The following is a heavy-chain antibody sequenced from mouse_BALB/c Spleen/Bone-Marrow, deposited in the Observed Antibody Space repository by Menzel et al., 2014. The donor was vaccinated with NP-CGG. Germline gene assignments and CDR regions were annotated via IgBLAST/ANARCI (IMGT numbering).Heavy chain of an antibody. CDR2: ISSGSSTI. CDR1: GFTFSSLG. J-gene: IGHJ2*01. CDR3: ARGGNWEDFDY. D-gene: IGHD4-1*01. Sequence: DVHLVESGGGLVQPGGSRKLSCAASGFTFSSLGMHWVRRAPERGLEWVAYISSGSSTIFYADTVKGRFTISRDNPKNTLFLQMTSLRSEDTAMYYCARGGNWEDFDYWGQGTTLTVSS. V-gene: IGHV5-17*02.